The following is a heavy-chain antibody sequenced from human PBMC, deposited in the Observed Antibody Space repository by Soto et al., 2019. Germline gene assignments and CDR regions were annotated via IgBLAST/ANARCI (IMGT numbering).Heavy chain of an antibody. CDR3: ARDPRITMVRGVIARAFDI. D-gene: IGHD3-10*01. CDR1: GGSISSGGYY. CDR2: IYYSGST. J-gene: IGHJ3*02. Sequence: QVQLQESGPGLVKPSQTLSLTCTVSGGSISSGGYYWSWIRQHPGKGLEWIGYIYYSGSTYYNPSLKSRVTISVDTSKNQFSLKLSSVTAADTAVYYCARDPRITMVRGVIARAFDIWGQGTMVTVSS. V-gene: IGHV4-31*03.